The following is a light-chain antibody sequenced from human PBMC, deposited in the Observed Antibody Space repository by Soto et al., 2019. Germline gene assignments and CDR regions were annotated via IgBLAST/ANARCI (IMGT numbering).Light chain of an antibody. Sequence: DIQLTQSPSFLSASVGDRVTITCRASQGISSYLAWYQQKPGTAPKFLVSAASTVQGGAPSRFSGGGSGTEFTLTISSLQPDDSATYYCQQLNNYPVTFGGGTKVEIK. CDR1: QGISSY. CDR2: AAS. CDR3: QQLNNYPVT. V-gene: IGKV1-9*01. J-gene: IGKJ4*01.